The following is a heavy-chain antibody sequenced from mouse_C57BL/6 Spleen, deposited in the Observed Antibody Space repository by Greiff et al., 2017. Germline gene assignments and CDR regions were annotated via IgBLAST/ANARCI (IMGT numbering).Heavy chain of an antibody. CDR2: ILPGSGST. Sequence: QVQLQQSGAELMKPGASVKLSCKATGYTFTGYWIEWVKQRPGHGLEWIGEILPGSGSTNYNAKFKGKATFTADTSSNTAYMQLSSLTTEDSAIYYCIVGMGDYWGQGTSVTVSS. D-gene: IGHD2-10*02. V-gene: IGHV1-9*01. CDR3: IVGMGDY. CDR1: GYTFTGYW. J-gene: IGHJ4*01.